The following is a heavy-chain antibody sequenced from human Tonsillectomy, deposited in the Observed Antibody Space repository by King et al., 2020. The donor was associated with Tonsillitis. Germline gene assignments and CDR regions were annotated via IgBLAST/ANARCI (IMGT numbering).Heavy chain of an antibody. CDR2: ILYDGSNE. CDR3: AKDSSSSQYYLDD. D-gene: IGHD6-6*01. V-gene: IGHV3-30*18. Sequence: VQLVESGGGVVQPGRSLRLSCAASGFTFSSYGMHWVRQASGKGLEWVAVILYDGSNEYYAYSVKGRFTISRDNSKNTLYVQMNILRAEDTAVYYCAKDSSSSQYYLDDWGQGTLVTVSA. J-gene: IGHJ4*02. CDR1: GFTFSSYG.